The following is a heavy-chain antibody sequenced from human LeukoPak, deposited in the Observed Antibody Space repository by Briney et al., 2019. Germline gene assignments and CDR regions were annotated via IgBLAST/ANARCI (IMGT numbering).Heavy chain of an antibody. D-gene: IGHD2-8*01. Sequence: PSETLSLTCTVYSGSVTSDYWTWIRQPPGKGLEWIGYIYYSGSTNYNPSLKSRVTISVDTSKNQFSLKLSSVTAADTAVYYCARGPIVLMVYAIAGAFDIWGQGTMVTVSS. J-gene: IGHJ3*02. CDR2: IYYSGST. V-gene: IGHV4-59*02. CDR1: SGSVTSDY. CDR3: ARGPIVLMVYAIAGAFDI.